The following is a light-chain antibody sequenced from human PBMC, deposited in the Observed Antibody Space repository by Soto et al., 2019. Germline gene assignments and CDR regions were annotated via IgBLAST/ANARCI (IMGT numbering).Light chain of an antibody. Sequence: GDRVTITCRASQDITSYLAWYQRKPGEAPKLLIYAASTLQSGVPSRFSGSGSGTEFTLTISSLQPEDSATYYCQQLNSYPYTFGQGTKLEIK. CDR3: QQLNSYPYT. CDR2: AAS. V-gene: IGKV1-9*01. CDR1: QDITSY. J-gene: IGKJ2*01.